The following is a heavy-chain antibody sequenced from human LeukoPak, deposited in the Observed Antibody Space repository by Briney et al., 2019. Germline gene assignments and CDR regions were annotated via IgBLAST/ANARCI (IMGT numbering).Heavy chain of an antibody. CDR2: ISYNSAFT. J-gene: IGHJ4*02. CDR1: GFKFDDYA. V-gene: IGHV3-9*01. D-gene: IGHD3-22*01. CDR3: AKVRGTSTSGFFFDH. Sequence: GGSLRLSCGASGFKFDDYAMHWVRQVPGKGLEWISIISYNSAFTAYADSVKGRFTVSRDNAMNTLYLEMNSLRPEDTAFYYCAKVRGTSTSGFFFDHWGRGTLVTVSS.